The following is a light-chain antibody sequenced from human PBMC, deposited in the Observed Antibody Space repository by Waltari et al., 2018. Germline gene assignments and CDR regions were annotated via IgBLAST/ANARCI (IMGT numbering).Light chain of an antibody. CDR1: SGHSSYA. Sequence: QLVLTQSPSASASLGASVKLTCTLSSGHSSYAIAWHQQQPEKGPRYLMKLNSDGSHSNGDGIPDHFSGSSSGAERYLTISSLQSEDEADYYCQTWGTGIVVFGGGTKLTVL. CDR2: LNSDGSH. V-gene: IGLV4-69*01. CDR3: QTWGTGIVV. J-gene: IGLJ2*01.